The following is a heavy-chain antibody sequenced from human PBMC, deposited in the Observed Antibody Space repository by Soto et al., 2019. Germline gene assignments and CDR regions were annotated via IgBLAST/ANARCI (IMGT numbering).Heavy chain of an antibody. CDR3: ARRGEIAARHYYLDY. CDR1: GGSISSGGYY. V-gene: IGHV4-31*03. J-gene: IGHJ4*02. CDR2: IYYSGST. Sequence: PSETLSLTCTVSGGSISSGGYYWSWIRQHPGKGLEWIGYIYYSGSTYYNPSLKSRVTISVDTSKNQFSLKLSSVTAADTAVYYCARRGEIAARHYYLDYWGQGTLVTVSS. D-gene: IGHD6-6*01.